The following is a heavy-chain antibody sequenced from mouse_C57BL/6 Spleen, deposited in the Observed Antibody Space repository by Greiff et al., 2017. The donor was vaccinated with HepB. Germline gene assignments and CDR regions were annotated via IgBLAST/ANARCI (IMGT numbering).Heavy chain of an antibody. CDR1: GYTFTDYN. CDR3: ARGNWDHFDY. J-gene: IGHJ2*01. CDR2: INPSNGGT. V-gene: IGHV1-18*01. D-gene: IGHD4-1*01. Sequence: VQLKQSGPELVKPGASVKIPCKASGYTFTDYNMDWVKQSHGKSLEWIGDINPSNGGTIYNQKFKGKATLTVDKSSSTAYMELRSLTSEDTAVYYCARGNWDHFDYWGQGTTLTVSS.